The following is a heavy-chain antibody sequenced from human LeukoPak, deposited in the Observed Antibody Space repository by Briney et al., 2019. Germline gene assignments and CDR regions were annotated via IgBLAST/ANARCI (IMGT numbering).Heavy chain of an antibody. CDR1: GFTFDDYG. Sequence: GGSLRLSCAASGFTFDDYGMSWVRQVPGKGLEWVSGINWNGGSTAYVDSVKGRFTISRDNAKNTLFLQMNSLRAEDTAVYYCARDLDRFGGWYEYWGQGTLVTVSS. CDR2: INWNGGST. J-gene: IGHJ4*02. V-gene: IGHV3-20*04. CDR3: ARDLDRFGGWYEY. D-gene: IGHD6-19*01.